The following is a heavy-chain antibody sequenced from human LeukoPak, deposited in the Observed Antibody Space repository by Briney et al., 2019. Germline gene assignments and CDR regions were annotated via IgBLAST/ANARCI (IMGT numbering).Heavy chain of an antibody. CDR1: GFTFSSYW. V-gene: IGHV3-74*01. CDR3: ARGYCGGDCYGD. CDR2: IASDGSST. J-gene: IGHJ1*01. D-gene: IGHD2-21*02. Sequence: PGGSLRLSCAASGFTFSSYWMNWVRQAPGKGLVWVSRIASDGSSTTYADSVKGRFSISRDNAKNTLYLQMNSLRVEDTAVYYCARGYCGGDCYGDWGQGTLVTVSS.